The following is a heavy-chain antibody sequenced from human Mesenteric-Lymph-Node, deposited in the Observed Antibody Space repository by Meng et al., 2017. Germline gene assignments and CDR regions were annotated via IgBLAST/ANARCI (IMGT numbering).Heavy chain of an antibody. D-gene: IGHD6-13*01. Sequence: GGSLRLPCAASGFTFSSFSMNWVRQAPGKGLEWCSSISSSSSYIYYADSVKGRFTISRDNANNSLYLQMNSLRAENTAVYYCARDAYSSSWYFDLWGHGTLVTVSS. V-gene: IGHV3-21*01. CDR3: ARDAYSSSWYFDL. J-gene: IGHJ2*01. CDR2: ISSSSSYI. CDR1: GFTFSSFS.